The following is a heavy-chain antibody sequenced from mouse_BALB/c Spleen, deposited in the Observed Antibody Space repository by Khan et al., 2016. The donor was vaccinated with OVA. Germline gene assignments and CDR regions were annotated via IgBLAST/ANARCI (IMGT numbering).Heavy chain of an antibody. J-gene: IGHJ3*01. Sequence: QVQLQQSGAELARPGASVKLSCKASGYTFTDYYLNWVKQRTGQGLEWIGDIYPGSGNTYYNERFKGKATLTADKSSSTAYMQLSSLTSEDSAVYFCARAGNGSFAYWGQGTLVTVSA. V-gene: IGHV1-77*01. CDR1: GYTFTDYY. CDR3: ARAGNGSFAY. D-gene: IGHD2-2*01. CDR2: IYPGSGNT.